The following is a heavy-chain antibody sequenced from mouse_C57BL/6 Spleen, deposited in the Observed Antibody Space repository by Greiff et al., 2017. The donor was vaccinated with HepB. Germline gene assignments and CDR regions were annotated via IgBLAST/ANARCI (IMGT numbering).Heavy chain of an antibody. D-gene: IGHD1-1*01. V-gene: IGHV5-17*01. CDR3: ARKAAITTVVDYWYFDV. Sequence: EVMLVESGGGLVKPGGSLKLSCAASGFTFSDYGMHWVRQAPEKGLEWVAYISSGSSTIYYADTVKGRFTISRDNAKNTLLLQMTSLRSEDTAMYYCARKAAITTVVDYWYFDVWGTGTTVTVSS. J-gene: IGHJ1*03. CDR2: ISSGSSTI. CDR1: GFTFSDYG.